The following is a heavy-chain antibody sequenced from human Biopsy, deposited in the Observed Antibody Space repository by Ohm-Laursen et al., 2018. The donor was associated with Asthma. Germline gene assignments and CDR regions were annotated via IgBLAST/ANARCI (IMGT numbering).Heavy chain of an antibody. J-gene: IGHJ6*02. CDR2: LIPVLGTP. CDR3: ARGYSGSDRIVYYYSGLEV. V-gene: IGHV1-69*01. CDR1: GDSFSNYA. D-gene: IGHD5-12*01. Sequence: GPSVKLSCKVSGDSFSNYAISWVRQAPGHGLEWMGGLIPVLGTPDHAQMFEGRVTITADESTSTAYMELSSLSSEDTAVYYCARGYSGSDRIVYYYSGLEVWGQGTTVTVSS.